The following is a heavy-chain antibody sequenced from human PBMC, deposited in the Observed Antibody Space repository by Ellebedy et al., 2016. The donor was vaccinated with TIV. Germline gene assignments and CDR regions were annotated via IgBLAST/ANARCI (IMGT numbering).Heavy chain of an antibody. D-gene: IGHD5-24*01. CDR2: ISDISHAM. J-gene: IGHJ4*02. Sequence: GESLKISCTASGFNFNNYYMAWIRQAPGKGLEWVSFISDISHAMYYPASVRGRFTVSRANADNSLFLEMHTLRAEDTAVYYCARIFGDGYTELDYWGQGTLVTVSS. V-gene: IGHV3-11*04. CDR3: ARIFGDGYTELDY. CDR1: GFNFNNYY.